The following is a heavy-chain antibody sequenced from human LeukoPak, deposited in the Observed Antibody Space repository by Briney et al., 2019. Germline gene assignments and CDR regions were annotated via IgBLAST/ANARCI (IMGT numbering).Heavy chain of an antibody. D-gene: IGHD4-17*01. CDR2: INSDGGST. CDR3: ARAAEAGDYVFH. J-gene: IGHJ4*02. Sequence: GGSLRLSCAASGFTFSSYWMHWVRQAPGKGLVWVSRINSDGGSTSYADSVKGRFTISRENAKNTLYLQMNSLRAEDTAVYYCARAAEAGDYVFHWGQGTLVTVSS. CDR1: GFTFSSYW. V-gene: IGHV3-74*01.